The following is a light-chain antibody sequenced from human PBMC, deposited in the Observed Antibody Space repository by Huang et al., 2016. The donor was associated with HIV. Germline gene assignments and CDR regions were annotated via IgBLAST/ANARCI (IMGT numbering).Light chain of an antibody. CDR2: GAS. J-gene: IGKJ1*01. CDR1: QTVLYSSNNKNY. Sequence: DIVMTQSPDSLAVSLGERATINCKSSQTVLYSSNNKNYFAWYQRKPGQPPKLLIYGASTRESGVPDRFSGSGSGTDFTLTISSLQAADVAVYYCHQYYRSPWTFGQGTKVEIK. CDR3: HQYYRSPWT. V-gene: IGKV4-1*01.